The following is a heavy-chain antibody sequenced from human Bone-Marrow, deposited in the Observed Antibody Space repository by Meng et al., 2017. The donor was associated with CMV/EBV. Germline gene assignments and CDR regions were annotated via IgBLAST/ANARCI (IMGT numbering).Heavy chain of an antibody. V-gene: IGHV4-34*01. Sequence: GSLRLSCAVYGGSFSGYYWSWIRQPPGKGLEWIGEINHSGSTNYNPSLKSRVTISVDTSKNQFSLKLSSVTAADTAVYYCARDLRGWYGGWFDYWGQGTLVTVSS. D-gene: IGHD6-19*01. CDR3: ARDLRGWYGGWFDY. CDR2: INHSGST. CDR1: GGSFSGYY. J-gene: IGHJ4*02.